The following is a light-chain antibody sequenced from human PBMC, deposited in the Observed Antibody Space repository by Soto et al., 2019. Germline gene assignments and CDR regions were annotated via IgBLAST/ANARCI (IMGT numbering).Light chain of an antibody. CDR3: SSYAGRNNLGV. J-gene: IGLJ2*01. CDR1: SSDVGGYNY. CDR2: EVS. V-gene: IGLV2-8*01. Sequence: QSALTQPPSASGSPGQSVTISCTGTSSDVGGYNYVSWYQQHPGKAPKRMSYEVSKRPSGVPDRFSGSKSGNTASLTVSGLQAEDEAEYYCSSYAGRNNLGVFGGGTKLTVL.